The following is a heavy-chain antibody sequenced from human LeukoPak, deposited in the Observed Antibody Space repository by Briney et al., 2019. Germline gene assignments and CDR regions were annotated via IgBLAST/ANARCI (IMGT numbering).Heavy chain of an antibody. V-gene: IGHV4-34*01. D-gene: IGHD5-24*01. J-gene: IGHJ6*03. CDR2: INHSGST. CDR3: AREIWVEMATISFLDYYYYMDV. CDR1: GGSFSGYY. Sequence: SETLSLTCAVYGGSFSGYYWSWIRQPPGKGLEWIGEINHSGSTNYNPSLKSRATISVDTSKNQFSLKLSSVTAADTAVYYCAREIWVEMATISFLDYYYYMDVWGKGTTVTVSS.